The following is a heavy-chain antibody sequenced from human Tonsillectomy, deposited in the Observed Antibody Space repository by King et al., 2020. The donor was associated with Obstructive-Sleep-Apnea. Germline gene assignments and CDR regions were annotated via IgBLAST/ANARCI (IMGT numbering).Heavy chain of an antibody. CDR3: ARDYAATGPVINYYSTDG. V-gene: IGHV3-30*14. D-gene: IGHD2-15*01. J-gene: IGHJ6*02. CDR1: GFTFRSYA. CDR2: ISYEGSNK. Sequence: VQLVESGGGVVQPGRSLRLSCAASGFTFRSYAMHWLRQPPGKGLEWLSVISYEGSNKYYAESVKGRFTISRDNSDKMLYLQINSLRPEDTAVYYCARDYAATGPVINYYSTDGWGQGTTVIVSS.